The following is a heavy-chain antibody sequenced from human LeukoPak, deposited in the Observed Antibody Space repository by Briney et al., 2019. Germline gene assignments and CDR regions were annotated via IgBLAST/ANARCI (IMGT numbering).Heavy chain of an antibody. CDR1: GGSISSGGYS. J-gene: IGHJ4*02. CDR3: ARDRYGDHTYFDY. CDR2: VYHSGST. Sequence: PSQTLSLTCAVSGGSISSGGYSWSWIRQPPGTGLEWIGYVYHSGSTYYNPSPKSRVTISVDRSKNQFSLKLSSVTAADTAVYYCARDRYGDHTYFDYWGQGTLVTVSS. D-gene: IGHD4-17*01. V-gene: IGHV4-30-2*01.